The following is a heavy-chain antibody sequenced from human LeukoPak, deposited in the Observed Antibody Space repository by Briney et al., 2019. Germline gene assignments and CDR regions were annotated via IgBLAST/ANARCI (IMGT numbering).Heavy chain of an antibody. CDR1: GFTFSNYG. CDR3: ARDRSGIYDAFDI. CDR2: ISKDGSNK. D-gene: IGHD1-14*01. V-gene: IGHV3-30*03. Sequence: GRSLRLSCAAAGFTFSNYGMHWVRQAPGKGLEWVVVISKDGSNKDYADSVKGRFIISRDNSKNTLYLQMNSLRAEDTAVYYCARDRSGIYDAFDIWGQGTMVTVSS. J-gene: IGHJ3*02.